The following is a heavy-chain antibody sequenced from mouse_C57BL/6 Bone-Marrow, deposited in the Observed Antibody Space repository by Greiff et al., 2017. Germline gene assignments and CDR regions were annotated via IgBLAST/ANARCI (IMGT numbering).Heavy chain of an antibody. Sequence: EVMLVESGGGLVKPGGSLKLSCAASGFTFSDYYMYWVRQTPEKRLEWVAYISNGGGSTYYPYTVKGRFTISRDNAKNTLYLQMSRLKSEDTAMYYCARHADGNDYGFAYWGQGTLVTVSA. D-gene: IGHD2-4*01. CDR1: GFTFSDYY. CDR3: ARHADGNDYGFAY. V-gene: IGHV5-12*01. CDR2: ISNGGGST. J-gene: IGHJ3*01.